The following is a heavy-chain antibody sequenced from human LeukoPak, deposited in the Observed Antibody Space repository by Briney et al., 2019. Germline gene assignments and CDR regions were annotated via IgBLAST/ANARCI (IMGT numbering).Heavy chain of an antibody. CDR1: GYSFTSYW. Sequence: GESLKISCKGSGYSFTSYWIGWVRQMPGKGLEWMGNIYPGDSDTRYSPSFQGQVTISADKSISTAYLQWSSLKASDTAMYYCARRYYYDSSGYKIGLYYFDYWGQGTLVTVSS. CDR2: IYPGDSDT. CDR3: ARRYYYDSSGYKIGLYYFDY. J-gene: IGHJ4*02. V-gene: IGHV5-51*01. D-gene: IGHD3-22*01.